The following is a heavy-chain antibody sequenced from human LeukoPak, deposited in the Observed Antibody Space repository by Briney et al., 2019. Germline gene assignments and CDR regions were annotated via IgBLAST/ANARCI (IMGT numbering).Heavy chain of an antibody. Sequence: SETPSLACTVSGGSIGSYYWSWIRQPPGKGLEWIGYLYYSGSTNYNPSLKSRVTMSVDTSKKQFSLKLTSVTAADTAVYYCARHEGPWGDFDYWGQGTLVTVSS. CDR3: ARHEGPWGDFDY. CDR2: LYYSGST. J-gene: IGHJ4*02. CDR1: GGSIGSYY. D-gene: IGHD3-16*01. V-gene: IGHV4-59*08.